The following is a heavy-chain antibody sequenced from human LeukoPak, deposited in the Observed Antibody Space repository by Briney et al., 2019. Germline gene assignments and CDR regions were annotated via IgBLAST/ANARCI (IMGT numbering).Heavy chain of an antibody. V-gene: IGHV1-24*01. J-gene: IGHJ4*02. D-gene: IGHD3-10*01. CDR1: GDTLSELT. CDR3: AAGGIYSLLDY. CDR2: FDPGAGEI. Sequence: ASVKVSCKVSGDTLSELTMHWVRQAPGKGLEWMGGFDPGAGEILYAQQFQGRVTMTEDTSTDTAYMELTGLRSEDSSVYFCAAGGIYSLLDYWGQGTLVTVSS.